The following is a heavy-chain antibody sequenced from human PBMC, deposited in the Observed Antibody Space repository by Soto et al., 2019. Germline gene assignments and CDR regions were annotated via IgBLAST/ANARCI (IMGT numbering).Heavy chain of an antibody. V-gene: IGHV3-11*01. CDR1: GFTFSDYY. CDR3: ARDLGYYESSGYFDY. J-gene: IGHJ4*02. Sequence: GGSLRLSCAASGFTFSDYYMSWIRQAPGKGLEWVSYIGSSDNIIYYADSVKGRLTISRDNAKNSLYLQMNSLRAEDTAVYYCARDLGYYESSGYFDYWGQGTLVTVSS. CDR2: IGSSDNII. D-gene: IGHD3-22*01.